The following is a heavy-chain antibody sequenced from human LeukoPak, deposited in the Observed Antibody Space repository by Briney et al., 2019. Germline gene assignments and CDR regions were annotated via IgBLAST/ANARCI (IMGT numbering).Heavy chain of an antibody. Sequence: GASVKVSCKASGYTFTNYALHWGRQAPGQRLEWMGWINAGNGDKYYSQKFQGRVIVTRDTSASTAYMELSSLRSEDTAVYYCARSRTNSRSAMGWFDPWGQGTLVTVSS. CDR2: INAGNGDK. V-gene: IGHV1-3*01. D-gene: IGHD2-2*01. CDR1: GYTFTNYA. J-gene: IGHJ5*02. CDR3: ARSRTNSRSAMGWFDP.